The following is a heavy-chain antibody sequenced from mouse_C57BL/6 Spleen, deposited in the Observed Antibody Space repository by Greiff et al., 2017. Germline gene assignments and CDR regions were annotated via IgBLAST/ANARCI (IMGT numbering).Heavy chain of an antibody. CDR1: GYTFTDHT. Sequence: QVQLQQSDAELVKPGASVKISCKVSGYTFTDHTINWMKQRPEKGLEWIGYIYPRDGSTKYNEKFNGKATLNADKSSSTAYRQLTSQTSEDSAVYFCARRNKYYGNPYFDVWGTGTTVTVSS. V-gene: IGHV1-78*01. D-gene: IGHD1-1*01. J-gene: IGHJ1*03. CDR2: IYPRDGST. CDR3: ARRNKYYGNPYFDV.